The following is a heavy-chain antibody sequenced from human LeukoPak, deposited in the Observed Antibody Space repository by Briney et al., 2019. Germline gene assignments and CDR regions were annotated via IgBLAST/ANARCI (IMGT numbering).Heavy chain of an antibody. J-gene: IGHJ4*02. V-gene: IGHV3-30*18. CDR2: ISYDGNNK. Sequence: PGGSLRLSCAASGFTFSSYGMHWVRQAPGKGLEWVAVISYDGNNKYYADSVKGRFTISRDNSKYTLFLQMNSLSAEDTAIYYCAKQRYYDILTGDRYFDYWGQGTLVTVSS. CDR1: GFTFSSYG. CDR3: AKQRYYDILTGDRYFDY. D-gene: IGHD3-9*01.